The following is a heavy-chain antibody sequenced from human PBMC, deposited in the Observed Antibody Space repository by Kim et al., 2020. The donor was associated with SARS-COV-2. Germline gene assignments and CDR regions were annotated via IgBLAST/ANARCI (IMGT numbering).Heavy chain of an antibody. CDR1: GFTFDDYA. Sequence: GGSLRLSCAASGFTFDDYAMHWVRQAPGNGLEWVSGISWNSGTIGYADSVKGRFTISRDNAKNSLYLQMNSLRTEDTALYYCAKSKITMFQGVLYGMDV. J-gene: IGHJ6*01. V-gene: IGHV3-9*01. D-gene: IGHD3-10*01. CDR3: AKSKITMFQGVLYGMDV. CDR2: ISWNSGTI.